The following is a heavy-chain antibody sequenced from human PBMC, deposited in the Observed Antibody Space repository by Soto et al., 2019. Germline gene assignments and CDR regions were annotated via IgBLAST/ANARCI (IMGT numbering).Heavy chain of an antibody. J-gene: IGHJ5*02. D-gene: IGHD3-22*01. CDR1: GGSISSYY. Sequence: SLTCTVSGGSISSYYWSWVRQPPGKGLEWIGYVFYSGSTNYNPSVKSRVTISVDTSKNQFSLKLSSVTAADTAVYYCARDRVKDSSSSVGFDPWGQGTLLTVSS. CDR2: VFYSGST. V-gene: IGHV4-59*01. CDR3: ARDRVKDSSSSVGFDP.